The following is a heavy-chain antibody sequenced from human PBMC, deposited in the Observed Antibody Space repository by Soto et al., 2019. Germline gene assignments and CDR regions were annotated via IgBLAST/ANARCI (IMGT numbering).Heavy chain of an antibody. V-gene: IGHV3-30*18. CDR3: AKAWGYSYGYLDYYYGMDV. Sequence: QVQLVESGGGVVQPGRSLRLSCAASGFTFSSYGMHWVRQAPGKGLEWVAVISYDGSNKYYADSVKGRFTISRDNSTNTLYLQMNSLSAEDTAVYYCAKAWGYSYGYLDYYYGMDVWGQGTTVTVSS. CDR1: GFTFSSYG. D-gene: IGHD5-18*01. CDR2: ISYDGSNK. J-gene: IGHJ6*02.